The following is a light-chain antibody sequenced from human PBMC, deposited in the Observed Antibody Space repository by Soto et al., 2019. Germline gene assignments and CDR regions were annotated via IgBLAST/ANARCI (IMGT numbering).Light chain of an antibody. J-gene: IGKJ4*01. CDR2: GAS. V-gene: IGKV3-20*01. Sequence: EIVLTQSPGTLSLSPGERATLSCRASQSVTNNYLAWFQQKPGQAPRLLMYGASSRATGIPDRFSGSGSGTEFTLTISSLQSEDFAVYYCQQYNSWPLTFGGGTKV. CDR1: QSVTNNY. CDR3: QQYNSWPLT.